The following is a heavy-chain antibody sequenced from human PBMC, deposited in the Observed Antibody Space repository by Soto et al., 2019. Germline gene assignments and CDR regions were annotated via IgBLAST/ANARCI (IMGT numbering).Heavy chain of an antibody. D-gene: IGHD3-3*02. CDR2: IYYSGST. Sequence: QVQLQESGPGLVKPSETLSLTCTVSGGSISSYYWSWIRQPPGKGLEWIGYIYYSGSTNYNPSLKSRVTISVDTSKNQFSLKLSSVTAADTAVYYCARGLANKALDPRRLNYYYYMDVWGKGTTVTVSS. J-gene: IGHJ6*03. V-gene: IGHV4-59*01. CDR3: ARGLANKALDPRRLNYYYYMDV. CDR1: GGSISSYY.